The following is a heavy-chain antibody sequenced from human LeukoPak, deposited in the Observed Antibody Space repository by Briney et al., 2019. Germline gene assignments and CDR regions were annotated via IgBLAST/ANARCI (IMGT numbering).Heavy chain of an antibody. CDR3: TTGGGGPPAYYYYYYGMDV. V-gene: IGHV3-15*07. D-gene: IGHD2-15*01. CDR2: IKSKTDGGTT. CDR1: GFTFSNAW. J-gene: IGHJ6*02. Sequence: GGSLRLSCAASGFTFSNAWMNWVRQAPGKGLEWVGRIKSKTDGGTTDYAAPVKGRFTISRDDSKSTLYLQMNSLKTEDTAVYYCTTGGGGPPAYYYYYYGMDVWGQGTTVTVSS.